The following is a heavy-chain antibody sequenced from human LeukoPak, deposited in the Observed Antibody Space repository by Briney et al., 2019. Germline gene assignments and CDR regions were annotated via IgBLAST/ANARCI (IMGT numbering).Heavy chain of an antibody. D-gene: IGHD1-26*01. Sequence: SETLSLTCAVYGGSFSGYYWSWIRQPAGKGLEWIGRIYTSGSTNYNPSLKSRVTMSVDTSKNQFSLKLSSVTAADTAVYYCARGPATWFDPWGQGTLVTVSS. J-gene: IGHJ5*02. CDR3: ARGPATWFDP. CDR2: IYTSGST. CDR1: GGSFSGYY. V-gene: IGHV4-59*10.